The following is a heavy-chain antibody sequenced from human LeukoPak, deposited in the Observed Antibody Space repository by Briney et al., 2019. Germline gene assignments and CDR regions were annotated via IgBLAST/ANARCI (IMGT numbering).Heavy chain of an antibody. Sequence: SGGSLRLSCAASGFTFSSYSMNWVRQAPGKGLEWVSSISSSSSYIYYADSVKGLFTISRDNAKNSLYLQMNSLRAEDTAVYYCARDVTPDAFDIWGQGTMVTVSS. CDR2: ISSSSSYI. CDR1: GFTFSSYS. J-gene: IGHJ3*02. D-gene: IGHD2-21*02. CDR3: ARDVTPDAFDI. V-gene: IGHV3-21*01.